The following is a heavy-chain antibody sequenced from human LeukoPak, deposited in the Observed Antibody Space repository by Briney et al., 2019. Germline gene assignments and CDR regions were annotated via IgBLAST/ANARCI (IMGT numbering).Heavy chain of an antibody. CDR2: IDKEKNSYAT. J-gene: IGHJ5*02. V-gene: IGHV3-73*01. CDR1: GFTFSGSA. CDR3: TRDSGTYNWLDP. D-gene: IGHD1-26*01. Sequence: GGSLRLSCAASGFTFSGSAIHWARQSFGKGLHWIGHIDKEKNSYATASAYAVSVEGRFTVSRDDSKIMAFLQMSGLNTEDTALYFCTRDSGTYNWLDPWGQGTLVTVSS.